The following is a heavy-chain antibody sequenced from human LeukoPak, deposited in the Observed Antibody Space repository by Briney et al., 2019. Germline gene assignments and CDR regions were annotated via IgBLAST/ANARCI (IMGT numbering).Heavy chain of an antibody. J-gene: IGHJ4*02. D-gene: IGHD5-24*01. CDR2: IKQDGSKK. CDR3: TRVGYIDEGIDY. V-gene: IGHV3-7*04. CDR1: GFTFSDYY. Sequence: GGSLRLSCAASGFTFSDYYMSWVRQAPGKGLEWVANIKQDGSKKSYVDSVKGRFTISRDNAKNSLYLQMNSLRAEDTAIYYCTRVGYIDEGIDYWGQGTLVTVSS.